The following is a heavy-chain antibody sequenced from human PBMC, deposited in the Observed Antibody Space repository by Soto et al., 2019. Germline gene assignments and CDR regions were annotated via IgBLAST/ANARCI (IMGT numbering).Heavy chain of an antibody. CDR3: ARHGGYCSSTSCQSTTYYYYGMDV. V-gene: IGHV5-10-1*01. CDR2: IDPSDSYT. J-gene: IGHJ6*02. CDR1: GYSFTSYW. D-gene: IGHD2-2*01. Sequence: GESLKISCKGSGYSFTSYWISWVRQMPGKGLEWMGRIDPSDSYTNYSPSFQGHVTISADKSISTAYLQWSSLKASDTAMYYCARHGGYCSSTSCQSTTYYYYGMDVWGQGTTVTVSS.